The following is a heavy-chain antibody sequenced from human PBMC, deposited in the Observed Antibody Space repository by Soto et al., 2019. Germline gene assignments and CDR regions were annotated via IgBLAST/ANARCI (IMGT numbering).Heavy chain of an antibody. V-gene: IGHV1-69*01. J-gene: IGHJ6*02. D-gene: IGHD4-17*01. CDR3: ARARLAVTTSICYDGMDV. CDR2: IIPIFGTA. CDR1: GGTFSSYA. Sequence: QVQLVQSGAEVKKPGSSVKVSCKASGGTFSSYAISWVRQAPGQGLEWMGGIIPIFGTANYAQKFQGRVTITADESTSTAYMELSSLRSEDTAVYSWARARLAVTTSICYDGMDVWGQGTTVTVSS.